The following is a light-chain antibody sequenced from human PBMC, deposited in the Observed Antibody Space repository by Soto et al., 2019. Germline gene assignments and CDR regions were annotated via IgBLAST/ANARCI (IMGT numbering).Light chain of an antibody. CDR3: QQYNSYSGT. V-gene: IGKV1-5*01. J-gene: IGKJ1*01. CDR2: DAS. Sequence: DIQMTQSPSTLSASVGDIVTITCRAIQSISSWLAWYQQKPGKAPKLXIYDASSLESGVPSRFRGSGSGTEFTLTIGSLQPDDVETYYCQQYNSYSGTFGQGTKVDIK. CDR1: QSISSW.